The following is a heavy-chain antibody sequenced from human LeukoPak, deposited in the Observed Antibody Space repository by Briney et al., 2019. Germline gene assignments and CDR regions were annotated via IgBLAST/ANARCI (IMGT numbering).Heavy chain of an antibody. CDR1: GGSISSSSYY. CDR3: ARAFCGGDCYSGDYNYFMDV. Sequence: SETLSLTCTVSGGSISSSSYYWGWIRQPPGKGLEWIGSIYYSGSTYYNPSLKSRVTISVDTSKNQFSLKVTSVTAADTAVYYCARAFCGGDCYSGDYNYFMDVWGKGTTVTVSS. CDR2: IYYSGST. J-gene: IGHJ6*03. D-gene: IGHD2-21*02. V-gene: IGHV4-39*07.